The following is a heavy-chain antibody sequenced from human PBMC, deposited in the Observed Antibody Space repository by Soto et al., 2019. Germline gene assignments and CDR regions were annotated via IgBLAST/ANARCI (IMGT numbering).Heavy chain of an antibody. D-gene: IGHD3-22*01. J-gene: IGHJ4*02. Sequence: SETLSLTCTVSGGSISSGGYYWSWIRQHPGKGLEWIGYIYYSGSTYYNPSLKSRVTISVDTSKNQFSLKLSSVTAADTAVYYCARSDTMIVVGPPDYWGQGTLVTVSS. CDR3: ARSDTMIVVGPPDY. V-gene: IGHV4-31*03. CDR2: IYYSGST. CDR1: GGSISSGGYY.